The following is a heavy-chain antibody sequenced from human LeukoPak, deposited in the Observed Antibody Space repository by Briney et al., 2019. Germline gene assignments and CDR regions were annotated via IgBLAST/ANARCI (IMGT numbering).Heavy chain of an antibody. CDR2: ISAYNGNT. Sequence: EASVKVSCKASGYTFTSYGISWVRQAPGQGLEWMGWISAYNGNTNYAQKLQGRVTMTTDTSTSTAYMELRSLRSDDTAVYYCARALSDYYDSSGYYIEYFQHWGQGTLVTVSS. D-gene: IGHD3-22*01. CDR1: GYTFTSYG. CDR3: ARALSDYYDSSGYYIEYFQH. J-gene: IGHJ1*01. V-gene: IGHV1-18*01.